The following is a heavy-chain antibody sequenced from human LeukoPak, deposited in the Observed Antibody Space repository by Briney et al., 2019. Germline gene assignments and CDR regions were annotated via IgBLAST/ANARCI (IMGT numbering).Heavy chain of an antibody. CDR1: GFIFNSYG. V-gene: IGHV3-30*18. J-gene: IGHJ4*02. CDR2: ISNDGNDK. CDR3: AKDGLMRFFDY. D-gene: IGHD2-8*01. Sequence: GGSLRLSCAASGFIFNSYGMYWARQAPGKGLEWVAVISNDGNDKQYADSVKGRFTISRDNPNNTLYLQMNSQRGEDPAVYYCAKDGLMRFFDYWGQGTLVTVSS.